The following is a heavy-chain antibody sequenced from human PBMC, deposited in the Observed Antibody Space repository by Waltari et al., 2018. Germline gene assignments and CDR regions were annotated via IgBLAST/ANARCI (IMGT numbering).Heavy chain of an antibody. V-gene: IGHV3-7*01. Sequence: EVHLVESGGGLVQPGESLRLSCAAPGFTFSNSWMDWVRQAPGKGLEWVANIKQDGSERHYVDSVKGRFTISRDNAQNLLFLQMNSLRAGDTAVYYCSVSLNYWGQGTLVTVSS. CDR1: GFTFSNSW. CDR2: IKQDGSER. J-gene: IGHJ4*02. CDR3: SVSLNY.